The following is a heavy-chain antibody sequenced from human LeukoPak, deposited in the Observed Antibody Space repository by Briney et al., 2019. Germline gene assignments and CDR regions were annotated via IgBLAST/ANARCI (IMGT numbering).Heavy chain of an antibody. D-gene: IGHD3-22*01. CDR1: GFTFSSYW. CDR3: AKVSYKGYYDSSFDY. Sequence: PGGSLRLSCAASGFTFSSYWMSWVRQAPGKGLEWVAVISYDGSNKYYADSVKGRFTISRDNSKNTLYLQMNSPRAEDTAVYYCAKVSYKGYYDSSFDYWGQGTLVTVSS. J-gene: IGHJ4*02. CDR2: ISYDGSNK. V-gene: IGHV3-30*18.